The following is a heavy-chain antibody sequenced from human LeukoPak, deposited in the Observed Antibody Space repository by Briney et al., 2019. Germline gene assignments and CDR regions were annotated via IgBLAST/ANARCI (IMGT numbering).Heavy chain of an antibody. J-gene: IGHJ4*02. D-gene: IGHD3-22*01. V-gene: IGHV4-31*03. CDR2: IYYSGSA. CDR1: GGSISSGGYY. CDR3: ARVGVSGYYEIDY. Sequence: SETLSLTCSVSGGSISSGGYYWSWIRQHPGKDREWIGYIYYSGSAYYNPSLKSRVTISVDTSKNQFSLKLSSVTAADTAVYYCARVGVSGYYEIDYWGQGTPVTVSS.